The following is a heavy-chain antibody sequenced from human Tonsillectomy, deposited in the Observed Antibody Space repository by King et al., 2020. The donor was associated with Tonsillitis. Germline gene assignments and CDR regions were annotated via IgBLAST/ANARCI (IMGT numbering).Heavy chain of an antibody. Sequence: QLVQSGGGLVQPGGSLRLSCAASGFTFSSYWMSWVRQAPGKGLEWVANIKEGGSEEYYVDSVKGRFTISRDNAKNSLYLEMNSLRAEDTAVYYCARDVYSSGWYDYYGMDVWGQGTTVTVSS. V-gene: IGHV3-7*03. CDR3: ARDVYSSGWYDYYGMDV. D-gene: IGHD6-19*01. CDR1: GFTFSSYW. CDR2: IKEGGSEE. J-gene: IGHJ6*02.